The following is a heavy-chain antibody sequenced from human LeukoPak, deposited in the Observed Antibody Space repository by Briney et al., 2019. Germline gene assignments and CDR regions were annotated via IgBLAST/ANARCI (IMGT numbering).Heavy chain of an antibody. CDR1: GGSISSGGYY. CDR2: IYYSGST. J-gene: IGHJ4*02. CDR3: PGTPLYYHDSKDDY. D-gene: IGHD3-22*01. Sequence: SQTLSLTCTVSGGSISSGGYYWSWIRQHPGKGLEWIGYIYYSGSTYYNPSLKSRVTISVDTSKNQFSLKLSSVTAADTAVYYCPGTPLYYHDSKDDYWGQGTLVTVSS. V-gene: IGHV4-31*03.